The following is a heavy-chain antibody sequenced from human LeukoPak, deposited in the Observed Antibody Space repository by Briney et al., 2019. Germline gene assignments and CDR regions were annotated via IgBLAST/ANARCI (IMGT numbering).Heavy chain of an antibody. Sequence: SETLSLTCAVYGGSFSGYYWSWIRQPPGKGLEWIGEINHSGSTNYNPSLKSRVTISVDTSKNQFSLKLSSATAADTAVYYCARERSRHYYGSGSYSHRPYFDYWGQGTLVTVSS. CDR3: ARERSRHYYGSGSYSHRPYFDY. D-gene: IGHD3-10*01. J-gene: IGHJ4*02. CDR1: GGSFSGYY. CDR2: INHSGST. V-gene: IGHV4-34*01.